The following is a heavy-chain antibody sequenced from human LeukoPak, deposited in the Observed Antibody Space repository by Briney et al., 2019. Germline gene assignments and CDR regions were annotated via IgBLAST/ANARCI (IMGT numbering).Heavy chain of an antibody. D-gene: IGHD2-21*02. V-gene: IGHV3-48*03. CDR2: ISNSGGTK. CDR3: ARECGGDCYSDPFDY. J-gene: IGHJ4*02. CDR1: GFTFRSYE. Sequence: GVSLRLSCAASGFTFRSYEMNWVRQAPGKGLEWVSYISNSGGTKYYADSVKGRFTISRDNAKNSLYLQMNSLRAEHTAVYYCARECGGDCYSDPFDYWGQGTLVTVSS.